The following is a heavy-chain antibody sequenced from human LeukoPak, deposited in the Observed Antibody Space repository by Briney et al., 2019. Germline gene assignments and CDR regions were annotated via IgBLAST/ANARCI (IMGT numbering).Heavy chain of an antibody. CDR1: GYTFTGYY. D-gene: IGHD3-10*01. CDR2: INPNSGGT. J-gene: IGHJ5*02. CDR3: ARDLESLLWFGEPNKPLDWFDP. V-gene: IGHV1-2*02. Sequence: ASVKVSCKASGYTFTGYYMHWVRQAPGQGLEWMGWINPNSGGTNYAQKFQGRVTMTRDTSISTAYMELSRLRSDDTAVYYCARDLESLLWFGEPNKPLDWFDPWGQGTLVTVSS.